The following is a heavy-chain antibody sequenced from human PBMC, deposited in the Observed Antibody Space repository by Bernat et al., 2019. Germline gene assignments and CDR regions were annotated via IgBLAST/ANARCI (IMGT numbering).Heavy chain of an antibody. CDR1: GFTFSDYY. V-gene: IGHV3-11*06. D-gene: IGHD5-12*01. CDR3: ARWRSNIVATIGLDY. Sequence: VQLVESGGGLVKPGGSLRLFCAASGFTFSDYYMSWIRQAPGKGLEWVSYISSSSSYTNYADSVKGRFTISRDNAKNSLYLQMNSLRAEDTAVYYCARWRSNIVATIGLDYWGQGTLVTVSS. CDR2: ISSSSSYT. J-gene: IGHJ4*02.